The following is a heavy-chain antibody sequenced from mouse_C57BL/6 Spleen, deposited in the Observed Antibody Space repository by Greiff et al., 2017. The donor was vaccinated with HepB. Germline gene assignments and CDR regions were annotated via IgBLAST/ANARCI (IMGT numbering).Heavy chain of an antibody. CDR1: GYTFTSYW. Sequence: VKLQQPGTELVKPGASVKLSCKASGYTFTSYWMHWVKQRPGQGLEWIGNINPSNGGTNYNEKFKSKATLTVDKSSSTAYMQLSSLTSEDSAVYYCARYLLAHYGSSYGYFDVWGTGTTVTVSS. CDR3: ARYLLAHYGSSYGYFDV. CDR2: INPSNGGT. J-gene: IGHJ1*03. D-gene: IGHD1-1*01. V-gene: IGHV1-53*01.